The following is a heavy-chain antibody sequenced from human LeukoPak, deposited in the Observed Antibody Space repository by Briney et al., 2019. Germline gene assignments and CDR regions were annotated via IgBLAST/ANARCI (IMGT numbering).Heavy chain of an antibody. V-gene: IGHV3-23*01. CDR2: ISGSGGST. CDR1: GFTFSSYA. Sequence: GGSLRLSCAASGFTFSSYAMSWVRQAPGEGLEWVSAISGSGGSTYYADSVKGRFTISRDNSKNTLYLQMNSLRDEDTAVYYCARDSGDGYNYAFDYWGQGTLVTVSS. CDR3: ARDSGDGYNYAFDY. D-gene: IGHD5-24*01. J-gene: IGHJ4*02.